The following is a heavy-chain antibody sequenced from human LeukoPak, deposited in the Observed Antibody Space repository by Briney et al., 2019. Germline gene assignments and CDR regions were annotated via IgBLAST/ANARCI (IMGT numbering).Heavy chain of an antibody. Sequence: GGSLRLSCEDSGFTFSIFPMHWVRQAPGKGLERVALISSGSEKYYTDSVKGRFTISRDNSKNMLYLQMNSLRADDTAVYYCARDLELSAVYYFDSWGQGTLVIVSS. CDR1: GFTFSIFP. D-gene: IGHD3-3*01. J-gene: IGHJ4*02. CDR3: ARDLELSAVYYFDS. CDR2: ISSGSEK. V-gene: IGHV3-30*04.